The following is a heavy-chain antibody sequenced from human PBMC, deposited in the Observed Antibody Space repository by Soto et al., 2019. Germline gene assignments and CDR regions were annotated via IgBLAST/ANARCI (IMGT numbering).Heavy chain of an antibody. J-gene: IGHJ3*02. CDR1: GFTFSSYA. D-gene: IGHD3-22*01. CDR2: ISSNGGST. CDR3: VKPSSSGYYLDAFDI. V-gene: IGHV3-64D*09. Sequence: GGSLRLSCSASGFTFSSYAMHWVRQAPGKGLEYVSAISSNGGSTYYADSVKGRFTSSRDNSKNTLYLQMSSLRAEDTAVYYCVKPSSSGYYLDAFDIWGQGTMVTVSS.